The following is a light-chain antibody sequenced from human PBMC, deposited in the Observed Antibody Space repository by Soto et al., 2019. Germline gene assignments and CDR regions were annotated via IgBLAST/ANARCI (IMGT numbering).Light chain of an antibody. J-gene: IGKJ4*01. CDR2: GAS. Sequence: EIVLTQSPATLSVSPGERATLSCRASQTVGTSLVWYQQKPGQAPSLLIYGASTRAAGIPARFSGSGYGTAFPLTISSLQSEDFAVYYCQQHNASPLTFGGGTEVEIK. V-gene: IGKV3-15*01. CDR1: QTVGTS. CDR3: QQHNASPLT.